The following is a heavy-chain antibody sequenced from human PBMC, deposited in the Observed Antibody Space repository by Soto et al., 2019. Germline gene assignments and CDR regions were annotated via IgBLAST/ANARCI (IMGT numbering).Heavy chain of an antibody. J-gene: IGHJ5*02. Sequence: GGSLRLSCAASGFTFSSYSMNWVRQAPGKGLEWVSSISSSSSYIYYADSVKGRFTISRDNAKNSLYLQMNSLRAEDTAVYYCARSWWDIVLVPAAMIPGGFDPWGQGTLVTVSS. CDR2: ISSSSSYI. CDR1: GFTFSSYS. D-gene: IGHD2-2*01. V-gene: IGHV3-21*01. CDR3: ARSWWDIVLVPAAMIPGGFDP.